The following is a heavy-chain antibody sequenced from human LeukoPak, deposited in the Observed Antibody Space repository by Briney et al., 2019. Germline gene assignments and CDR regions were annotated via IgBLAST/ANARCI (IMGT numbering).Heavy chain of an antibody. V-gene: IGHV1-2*04. J-gene: IGHJ3*02. Sequence: ASVRVSCKASGYTFTGYYMHWVRQAPGQGLEWMGWINPNSGGTNYAQKFQGWVTMTRDTSISTACMELSRLRSDDTAVYYCARSFPPYAFDIWGQGTMVTVSS. CDR2: INPNSGGT. D-gene: IGHD2/OR15-2a*01. CDR1: GYTFTGYY. CDR3: ARSFPPYAFDI.